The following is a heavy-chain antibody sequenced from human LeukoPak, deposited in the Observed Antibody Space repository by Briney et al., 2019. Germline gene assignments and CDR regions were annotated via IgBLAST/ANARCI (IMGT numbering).Heavy chain of an antibody. D-gene: IGHD5-18*01. Sequence: PSETLSLTCTVSGGSISSYYWSWIRQPPGKGLEWIGYIYYSGSTNYNPSLKSRATISVDTSKNQFSLKLSSVTAADTAVYYCARGGYSYGYAYFDYWGQGTLVTVSS. CDR3: ARGGYSYGYAYFDY. J-gene: IGHJ4*02. CDR1: GGSISSYY. CDR2: IYYSGST. V-gene: IGHV4-59*01.